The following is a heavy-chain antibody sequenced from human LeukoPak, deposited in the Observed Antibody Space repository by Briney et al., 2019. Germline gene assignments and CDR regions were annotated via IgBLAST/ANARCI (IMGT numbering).Heavy chain of an antibody. CDR3: ARDRLTGYSNWFDP. CDR2: IKQDGSEK. J-gene: IGHJ5*02. CDR1: GFTFSNYW. D-gene: IGHD3-9*01. V-gene: IGHV3-7*01. Sequence: GGPLRLSCAASGFTFSNYWMSWVRQAPGKGLEWVANIKQDGSEKYYVDSVKGRFTISRDNAKNSLYLQMNSLRAEDTAVYYCARDRLTGYSNWFDPWGQGTLVTVSS.